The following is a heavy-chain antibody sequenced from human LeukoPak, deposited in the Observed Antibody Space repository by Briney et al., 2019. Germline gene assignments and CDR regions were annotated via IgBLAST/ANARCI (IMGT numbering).Heavy chain of an antibody. Sequence: TGGSLRLSCAASGFTFSSYGMYWVRQAPGKGLEWVAFIRYDGSNKYYADSVKGRFTVSRDNSKNTLYLQMKSLRAEDTAVYYCARLTHDYGWGSFRLVTFDTWGQGTVVTVSS. V-gene: IGHV3-30*02. J-gene: IGHJ3*02. CDR3: ARLTHDYGWGSFRLVTFDT. D-gene: IGHD3-16*02. CDR2: IRYDGSNK. CDR1: GFTFSSYG.